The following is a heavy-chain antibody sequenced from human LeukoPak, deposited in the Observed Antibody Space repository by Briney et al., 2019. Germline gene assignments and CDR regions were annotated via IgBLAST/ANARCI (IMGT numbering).Heavy chain of an antibody. Sequence: ASAKVSCKASGYTFTGYYMHWVRQAPGQGLEWMGRINPNSGGTNYAQKFQGRVTMTRDTSISTAYMEVSRLRSDDTAVYYCARGGWGVGCSSTSCYDSEYFQHWGQGTLVTVSS. J-gene: IGHJ1*01. CDR1: GYTFTGYY. CDR2: INPNSGGT. V-gene: IGHV1-2*06. CDR3: ARGGWGVGCSSTSCYDSEYFQH. D-gene: IGHD2-2*01.